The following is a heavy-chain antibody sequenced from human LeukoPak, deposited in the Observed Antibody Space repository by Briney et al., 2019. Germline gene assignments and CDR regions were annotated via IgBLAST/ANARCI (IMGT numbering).Heavy chain of an antibody. V-gene: IGHV3-7*01. CDR2: IKQDGSEK. Sequence: PGGSLRLSCAAPGFTFSSYWMSWVRQAPGKGLEWVANIKQDGSEKYYVDSVKGRFTISRDNAKNSLHLQMNSLRAEDTAVYYCARERGKDGDYEIDYWGQGTLVTVSS. CDR3: ARERGKDGDYEIDY. J-gene: IGHJ4*02. CDR1: GFTFSSYW. D-gene: IGHD4-17*01.